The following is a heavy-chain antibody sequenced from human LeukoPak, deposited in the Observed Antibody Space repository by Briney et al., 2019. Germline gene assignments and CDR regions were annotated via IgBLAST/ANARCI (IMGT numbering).Heavy chain of an antibody. D-gene: IGHD3-22*01. V-gene: IGHV4-59*01. CDR2: IYYSGST. CDR3: ARNYDSSGYWDY. Sequence: ASETLSLTCTVSGGSISSYYWSRIRQPPGKGLEWIGYIYYSGSTNYNPSLKSRVTISVDTSKNQFSLKLSSVTAADTAVYYCARNYDSSGYWDYWGQGTLVTVSS. CDR1: GGSISSYY. J-gene: IGHJ4*02.